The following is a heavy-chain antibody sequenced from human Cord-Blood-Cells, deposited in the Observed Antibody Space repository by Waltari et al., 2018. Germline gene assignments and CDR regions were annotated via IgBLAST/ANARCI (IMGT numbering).Heavy chain of an antibody. Sequence: QITLKESGPTLVKPTQPLTLTCTFSGFSLSTSGVGVRWILQTPGKALEWLALIYWNDDKRYSPSLESRLTITKATSKDHVVLTMSNMDPVDTSTYYCAHSSSGNFRRFDYWGQGTLVTVSS. V-gene: IGHV2-5*01. J-gene: IGHJ4*02. CDR2: IYWNDDK. CDR1: GFSLSTSGVG. CDR3: AHSSSGNFRRFDY.